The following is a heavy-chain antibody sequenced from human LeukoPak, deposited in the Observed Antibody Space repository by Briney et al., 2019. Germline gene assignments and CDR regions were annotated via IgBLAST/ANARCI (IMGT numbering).Heavy chain of an antibody. CDR1: GFTFSSYS. CDR3: AKDMALVVVTDNGMDV. J-gene: IGHJ6*02. D-gene: IGHD2-21*02. CDR2: ISSSSSTI. V-gene: IGHV3-48*04. Sequence: GRSLRLSCAASGFTFSSYSMNWVRQAPGKGLEWVSYISSSSSTIYYADSVKGRFTISRDNAKNSLYLQMNSLRAEDTAVYYCAKDMALVVVTDNGMDVWGQGTTVTVSS.